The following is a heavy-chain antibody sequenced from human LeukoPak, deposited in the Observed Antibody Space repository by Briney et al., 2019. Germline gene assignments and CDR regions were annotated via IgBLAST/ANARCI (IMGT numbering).Heavy chain of an antibody. J-gene: IGHJ4*02. V-gene: IGHV3-9*03. CDR3: AKDNGRDTTGTLDY. CDR1: GFTVSSNY. D-gene: IGHD1-1*01. CDR2: ISWNSGSI. Sequence: PGGSLRLSCAASGFTVSSNYMNWVRQAPGKGLEWVSGISWNSGSIGYADSVKGRFTISRDNAKNSLYLQMNSPRAEDIALYYCAKDNGRDTTGTLDYWGQGTLVTVSS.